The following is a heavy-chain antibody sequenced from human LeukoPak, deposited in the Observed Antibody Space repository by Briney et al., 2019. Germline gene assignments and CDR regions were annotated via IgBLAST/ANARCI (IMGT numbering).Heavy chain of an antibody. CDR3: ARLYDISNSWFDP. Sequence: ASVKVSCKASGYTFTTYYMHWVRQAPGQGLEWMGMIYRSGGSTSYAQKFQGRVTMTRDTSTSTIYMEMSSLRSEDTAVYYCARLYDISNSWFDPWGQGTLVTVSS. CDR2: IYRSGGST. J-gene: IGHJ5*02. V-gene: IGHV1-46*03. CDR1: GYTFTTYY. D-gene: IGHD3-9*01.